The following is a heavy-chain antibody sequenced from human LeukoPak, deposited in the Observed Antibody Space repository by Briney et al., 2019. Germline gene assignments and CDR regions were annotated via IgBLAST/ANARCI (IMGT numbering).Heavy chain of an antibody. D-gene: IGHD3-22*01. CDR2: IKPDGSDK. CDR3: ARYYDSSGYFY. CDR1: EFTFSRYW. Sequence: PGGSLRLSCVDSEFTFSRYWMSWVRQAPGKGLEWVANIKPDGSDKNYVDSVRGRFTISRDNSKNSLYLQMNSLRAEDTAVYHRARYYDSSGYFYWGQGTLVTVSS. V-gene: IGHV3-7*04. J-gene: IGHJ4*02.